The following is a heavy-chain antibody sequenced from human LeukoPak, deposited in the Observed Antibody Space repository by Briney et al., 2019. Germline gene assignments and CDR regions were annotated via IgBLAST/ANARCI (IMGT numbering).Heavy chain of an antibody. Sequence: GGSLRLSCAASGFTFSSYAMHWVRQAPGKGLEWVSSITSSSSYIYYADSVKGRFTISRDNAKNSLSLQMNSLRAEDTAVYYCATEKNYGDYNAYGMDVWGQGTTVIVSS. J-gene: IGHJ6*02. CDR3: ATEKNYGDYNAYGMDV. D-gene: IGHD4-17*01. V-gene: IGHV3-21*01. CDR2: ITSSSSYI. CDR1: GFTFSSYA.